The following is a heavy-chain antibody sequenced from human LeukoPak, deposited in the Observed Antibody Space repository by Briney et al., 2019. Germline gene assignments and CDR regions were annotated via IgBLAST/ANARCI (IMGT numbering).Heavy chain of an antibody. D-gene: IGHD3-3*02. V-gene: IGHV1-8*02. Sequence: ASVKVSCKASGGTFSSYAISWVRQATGQGLEWMGWMNPNSGNTGYAQKFQGRVTMTRNTSISTAYMELSSLRSEDTAVYYCARIGLSFFGMDVWGQGTTVTVSS. CDR1: GGTFSSYA. CDR3: ARIGLSFFGMDV. J-gene: IGHJ6*02. CDR2: MNPNSGNT.